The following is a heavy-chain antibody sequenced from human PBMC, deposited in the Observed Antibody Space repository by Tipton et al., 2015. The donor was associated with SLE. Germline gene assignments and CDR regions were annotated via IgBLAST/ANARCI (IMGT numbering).Heavy chain of an antibody. CDR3: ARFQEGLWPFDN. CDR1: GGSINSHY. V-gene: IGHV4-59*11. D-gene: IGHD2-21*01. J-gene: IGHJ4*02. Sequence: TLSLTCTVSGGSINSHYWNWIRQSPAKGLEWIGYIYYSGNTNYNPSLKSRVTISIDTSQKQFSLKLISVTAADTAVYYCARFQEGLWPFDNWGQGTLVTVSS. CDR2: IYYSGNT.